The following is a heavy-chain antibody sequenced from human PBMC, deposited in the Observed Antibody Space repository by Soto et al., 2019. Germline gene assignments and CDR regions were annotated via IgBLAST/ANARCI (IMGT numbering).Heavy chain of an antibody. CDR3: ARHQDVDVVVPAAMPGLRNYVRSAPPYYYYMDV. D-gene: IGHD2-2*01. CDR1: GGSISSSSYY. Sequence: PSETLSLTCTVSGGSISSSSYYWGWIRQPPGKGLEWIGSIYYSGSTYYNPSLKSRVTISVDTSKNQFSLKLSSVTAADTAVYYCARHQDVDVVVPAAMPGLRNYVRSAPPYYYYMDVWGKGTTVTVSS. J-gene: IGHJ6*03. V-gene: IGHV4-39*01. CDR2: IYYSGST.